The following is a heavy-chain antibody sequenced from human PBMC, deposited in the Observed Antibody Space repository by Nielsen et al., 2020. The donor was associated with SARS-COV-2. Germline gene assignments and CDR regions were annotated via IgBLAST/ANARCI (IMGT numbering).Heavy chain of an antibody. CDR2: ISYDGSNK. CDR1: GFTFSSYA. D-gene: IGHD2-21*01. Sequence: GGSLRLSCAASGFTFSSYAMHWVRQAPGKGLEWVAVISYDGSNKYYADSVKGRFTISRDNSKNTLYLQMNSLRAEDTAVYYCAKGLGLAYWGQGTLVTVSS. V-gene: IGHV3-30-3*01. J-gene: IGHJ4*02. CDR3: AKGLGLAY.